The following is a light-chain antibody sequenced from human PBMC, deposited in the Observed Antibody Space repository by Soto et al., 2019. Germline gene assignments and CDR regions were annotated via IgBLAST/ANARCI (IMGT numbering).Light chain of an antibody. Sequence: DIVMTQSPDSLAVSLDERATINCKSSQSVLYSSNNKNYLTWYQQKPGQPPKLLIYWASTRESGVPDRFSGSGSGTDFTLTVSGLQVEDVAAYYCQQYFRPPCAFGQGTSLEIK. V-gene: IGKV4-1*01. CDR3: QQYFRPPCA. CDR2: WAS. CDR1: QSVLYSSNNKNY. J-gene: IGKJ2*02.